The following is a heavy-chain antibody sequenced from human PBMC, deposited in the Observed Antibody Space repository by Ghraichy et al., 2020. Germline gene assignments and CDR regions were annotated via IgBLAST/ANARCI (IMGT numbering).Heavy chain of an antibody. Sequence: GGSLRLSCAASGFTFSDYAMHWVRQAPGKGLEWVAVISYDGSNKYYADSVKGRFTISRDNSKKTLYLQMNSLRDKDTAVYYCAKDLSSSTYYGMDVWGQGTPVTVSS. J-gene: IGHJ6*02. CDR1: GFTFSDYA. D-gene: IGHD6-6*01. CDR3: AKDLSSSTYYGMDV. CDR2: ISYDGSNK. V-gene: IGHV3-30*18.